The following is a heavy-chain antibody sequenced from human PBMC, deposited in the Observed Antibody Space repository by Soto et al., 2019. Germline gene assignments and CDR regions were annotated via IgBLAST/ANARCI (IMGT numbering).Heavy chain of an antibody. D-gene: IGHD2-15*01. V-gene: IGHV4-31*03. J-gene: IGHJ6*02. CDR2: IYYSGST. CDR3: ARKVVAARGGMDV. CDR1: GGSISSGGYY. Sequence: PSETLSLTCTVSGGSISSGGYYWSWIRQHPGRGLEWIGYIYYSGSTYYNPSLKSRVTISVDTSKNQFSLKLSSVTAADTAVYYCARKVVAARGGMDVWGQGTTVTVSS.